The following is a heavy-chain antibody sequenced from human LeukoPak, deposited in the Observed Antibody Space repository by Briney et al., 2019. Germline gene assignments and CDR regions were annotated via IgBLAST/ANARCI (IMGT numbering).Heavy chain of an antibody. Sequence: GGSLRLSCAASGFTFSDYWMHWVRQAPGKGLVWVSRVNRDGSSTSYADSVKGRFTVSRDNAKNTLSLQMNSLRAEDTAVYYCARDRSISAAGDTYWGQETLLSVSS. D-gene: IGHD6-13*01. J-gene: IGHJ4*02. CDR2: VNRDGSST. V-gene: IGHV3-74*01. CDR1: GFTFSDYW. CDR3: ARDRSISAAGDTY.